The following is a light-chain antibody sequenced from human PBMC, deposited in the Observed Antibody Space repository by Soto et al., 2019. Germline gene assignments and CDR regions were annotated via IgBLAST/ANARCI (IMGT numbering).Light chain of an antibody. J-gene: IGKJ4*01. Sequence: EIVLTQSPGTLSLSPGQRCTLSVSASQSVSSTYLAWYQQKPGQAPRLLIYAASSRATGIPDRFSGSGSGTDFTLTISSLLSEDFAVYSCQQYNNWPLTFGGGTKVDIK. V-gene: IGKV3-20*01. CDR2: AAS. CDR3: QQYNNWPLT. CDR1: QSVSSTY.